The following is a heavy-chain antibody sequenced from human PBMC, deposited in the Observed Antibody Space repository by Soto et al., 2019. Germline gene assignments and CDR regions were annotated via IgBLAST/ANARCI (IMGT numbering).Heavy chain of an antibody. Sequence: GGSLRLSCAASGFTFSSYSMNWVRQAPGKGLEWVSSISSSSSYIYYADSVKGRFTISRDNAKNSLYLQMNSLRAEDTAVYYCARLYSSGWTAFDYWGQGTLVTVSS. J-gene: IGHJ4*02. CDR2: ISSSSSYI. D-gene: IGHD6-19*01. CDR1: GFTFSSYS. V-gene: IGHV3-21*01. CDR3: ARLYSSGWTAFDY.